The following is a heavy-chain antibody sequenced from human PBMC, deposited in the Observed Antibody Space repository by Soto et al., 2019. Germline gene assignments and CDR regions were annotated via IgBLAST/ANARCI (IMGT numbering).Heavy chain of an antibody. CDR2: ISYDGSNK. V-gene: IGHV3-30-3*01. CDR1: GVTFSSYA. J-gene: IGHJ6*02. D-gene: IGHD2-15*01. Sequence: GGSLRLSCAASGVTFSSYAMHWVRQATGKGLEWVAVISYDGSNKYYADSVKGRFTISRDNSKNTLYLQMNSLRAEDTAVYYCARDGGQESGAATQDYYYYYGMDVWGQGTTVTVSS. CDR3: ARDGGQESGAATQDYYYYYGMDV.